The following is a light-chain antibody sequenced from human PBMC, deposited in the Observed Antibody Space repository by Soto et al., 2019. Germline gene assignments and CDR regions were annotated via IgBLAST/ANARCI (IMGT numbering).Light chain of an antibody. V-gene: IGLV2-11*01. CDR3: CSYAGSYTPLYV. Sequence: QPVLTQPRSVPGSPGQSVTISCTGTSSDVGGYNYVSWYQQHPGRAPKLMIFDVSKRPSGVPDRFSGSKSGNTASLTISGLQAEDEADYYCCSYAGSYTPLYVFGTGTKVTVL. CDR2: DVS. CDR1: SSDVGGYNY. J-gene: IGLJ1*01.